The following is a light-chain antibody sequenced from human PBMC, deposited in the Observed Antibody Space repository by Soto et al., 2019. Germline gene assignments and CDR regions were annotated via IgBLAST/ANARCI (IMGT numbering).Light chain of an antibody. CDR3: SSHTSSSTLV. CDR2: EVS. Sequence: QSALTQPASVSGSPGQSITISCTGTSSDVGGYNYVSWYQQHPGKAPKLMIYEVSNRPSGVSNRFSGSKSGNTASLTISGLQAEDEADYCCSSHTSSSTLVFGGGTKLTVL. V-gene: IGLV2-14*01. CDR1: SSDVGGYNY. J-gene: IGLJ3*02.